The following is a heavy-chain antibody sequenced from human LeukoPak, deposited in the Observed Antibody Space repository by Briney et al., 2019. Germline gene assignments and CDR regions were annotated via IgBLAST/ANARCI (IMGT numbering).Heavy chain of an antibody. CDR3: ARGGRRVAYCGGDYFFDY. Sequence: TSETLSLTCAVYGGSFSGYYWSWIRHRPGKGLEWMGEINHSGSTNYNPSLKSRVTISVDTSKNQFSLKLSSVTAADTAVYYCARGGRRVAYCGGDYFFDYWGQGTLVTVSS. D-gene: IGHD2-21*02. CDR1: GGSFSGYY. CDR2: INHSGST. V-gene: IGHV4-34*01. J-gene: IGHJ4*02.